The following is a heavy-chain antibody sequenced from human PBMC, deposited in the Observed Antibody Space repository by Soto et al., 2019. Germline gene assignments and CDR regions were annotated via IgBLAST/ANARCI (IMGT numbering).Heavy chain of an antibody. CDR1: GFTLNYYA. D-gene: IGHD6-13*01. J-gene: IGHJ5*02. V-gene: IGHV3-23*01. CDR2: ITSTGDT. Sequence: PGGSLRLSCAAPGFTLNYYAINWVRQAPGKGLEWVSAITSTGDTYYVDSVKGRFTISRDNSKNTLYLQMNSLRAEDTAVYYCAKEVAASATLWLDPWGQGTLVTVSS. CDR3: AKEVAASATLWLDP.